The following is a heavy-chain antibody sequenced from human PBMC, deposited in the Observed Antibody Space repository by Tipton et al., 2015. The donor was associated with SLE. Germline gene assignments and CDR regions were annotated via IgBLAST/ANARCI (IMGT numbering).Heavy chain of an antibody. D-gene: IGHD2-21*02. CDR2: IYPGDSDT. Sequence: VQLVQSGAEVKKPGESLKISCKGSGYSFTSYWIGWVRQMPGKGLEWMGIIYPGDSDTRYSPSFQGQVTISADKSISTAYLQWSSLKASDTAMYYCARGEGAAYCGGDCAHLGYWGQGTLVTVSS. V-gene: IGHV5-51*01. J-gene: IGHJ4*02. CDR1: GYSFTSYW. CDR3: ARGEGAAYCGGDCAHLGY.